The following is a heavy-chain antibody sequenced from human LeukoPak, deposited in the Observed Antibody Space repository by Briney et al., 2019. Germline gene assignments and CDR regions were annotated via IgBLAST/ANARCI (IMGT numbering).Heavy chain of an antibody. V-gene: IGHV3-23*01. CDR3: TKGGAVSSKSITMIRGTRRYYYYMDV. CDR1: GFTFSSCG. D-gene: IGHD3-10*01. Sequence: GGTLRLSCAASGFTFSSCGMSWVRQAPGKGLGWVSALSDSGGSTFYADSVKGRFTISRDNSKNTLYLQMNRLRAEDTAVYYCTKGGAVSSKSITMIRGTRRYYYYMDVWGKGTTVTISS. J-gene: IGHJ6*03. CDR2: LSDSGGST.